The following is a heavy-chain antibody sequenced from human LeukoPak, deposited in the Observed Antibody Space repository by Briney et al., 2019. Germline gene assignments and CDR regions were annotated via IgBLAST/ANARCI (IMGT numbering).Heavy chain of an antibody. J-gene: IGHJ4*02. V-gene: IGHV3-9*01. Sequence: PGGSLRLSCAASGFTFDDYAMHWVRQAPGKGLEWVSGISWNSGSIGYADSVKGRFTISRDNAKNSLYLQMNSLRAEDTALYYCAKDIGEMATTYFDYWGQGTLVTVSS. CDR2: ISWNSGSI. D-gene: IGHD5-24*01. CDR3: AKDIGEMATTYFDY. CDR1: GFTFDDYA.